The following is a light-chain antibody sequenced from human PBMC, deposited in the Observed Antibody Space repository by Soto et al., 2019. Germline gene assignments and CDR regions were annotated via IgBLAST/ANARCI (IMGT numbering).Light chain of an antibody. CDR3: QQYKNYPLT. CDR2: QAS. Sequence: DIQMTQSPSTLSTSIGDRVTITCRASQNITRWLAWYQQKPGKAPKLLIDQASTLESEVPSRFGGSGSGTEFSHTISSLQPDDFATYYCQQYKNYPLTFGGGTKVDIK. V-gene: IGKV1-5*03. J-gene: IGKJ4*01. CDR1: QNITRW.